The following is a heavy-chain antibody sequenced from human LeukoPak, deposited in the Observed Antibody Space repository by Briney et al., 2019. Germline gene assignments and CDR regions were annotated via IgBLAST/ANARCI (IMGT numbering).Heavy chain of an antibody. D-gene: IGHD5-12*01. CDR1: GYTFTSYG. Sequence: ASVKVSCKASGYTFTSYGISWVRQAPGQGLEWMGWISAYNGNTNYAQKLQGRVTMTTDTSTSTAYMELRSLRSDDTAESSCPRGSGYDSFDACDIWGQETMVTVSS. CDR3: PRGSGYDSFDACDI. J-gene: IGHJ3*02. CDR2: ISAYNGNT. V-gene: IGHV1-18*01.